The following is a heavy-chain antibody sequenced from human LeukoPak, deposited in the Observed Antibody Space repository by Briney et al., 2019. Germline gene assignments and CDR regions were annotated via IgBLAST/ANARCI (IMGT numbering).Heavy chain of an antibody. CDR1: GGSISSGSYY. D-gene: IGHD3-3*01. Sequence: SQTLSLTCTVSGGSISSGSYYWSWIRQPPGKGLEWIGEINHSGSTNYNPSLKSRVTISVDTSKNQFSLKLSSVTAADTAVYYCARRSWYYDFWSGYYSDDAFDIWGQGTMVTVSS. CDR3: ARRSWYYDFWSGYYSDDAFDI. V-gene: IGHV4-39*07. J-gene: IGHJ3*02. CDR2: INHSGST.